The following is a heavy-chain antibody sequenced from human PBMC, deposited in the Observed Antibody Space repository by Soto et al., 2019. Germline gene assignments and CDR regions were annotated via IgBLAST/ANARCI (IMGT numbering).Heavy chain of an antibody. CDR3: ARGSIAAAGNRGTKTYGMDV. V-gene: IGHV3-21*01. CDR2: ISSSSSYI. D-gene: IGHD6-13*01. Sequence: GGSLRLSCAASGFTFSSYSMNWVRQAPGKGLEWVSSISSSSSYIYYADSVKGRFTISRDNAKNSLYLQMNSLRAEDTAVYYCARGSIAAAGNRGTKTYGMDVWGQGTTVTVSS. CDR1: GFTFSSYS. J-gene: IGHJ6*02.